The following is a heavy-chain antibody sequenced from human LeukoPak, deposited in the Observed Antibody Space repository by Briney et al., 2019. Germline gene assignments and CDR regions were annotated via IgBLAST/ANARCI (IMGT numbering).Heavy chain of an antibody. CDR1: GFTFSSYA. D-gene: IGHD3-22*01. CDR3: ARDYYDRYFDY. CDR2: ISYDGSNK. Sequence: PGGSLRLSCAASGFTFSSYAMHWVRQAPGKGLEWVAVISYDGSNKYYADSVKGRFTISRDNSKNTLYLQMNSLRAEDTAVYYCARDYYDRYFDYWGQGTLVTVSS. J-gene: IGHJ4*02. V-gene: IGHV3-30-3*01.